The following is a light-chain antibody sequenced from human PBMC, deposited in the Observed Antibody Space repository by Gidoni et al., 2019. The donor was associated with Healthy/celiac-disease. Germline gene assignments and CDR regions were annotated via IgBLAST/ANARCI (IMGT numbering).Light chain of an antibody. Sequence: DIQITPSPSTLSASVGDRVTITCRASQSISSWLAWYQQKPGKAPKLLIYKASSLESGVPSRFSGSGSGTEFTLTISSLQPDDFATYYCQQYNRYSRTFGQGTKVEIK. V-gene: IGKV1-5*03. CDR3: QQYNRYSRT. J-gene: IGKJ1*01. CDR2: KAS. CDR1: QSISSW.